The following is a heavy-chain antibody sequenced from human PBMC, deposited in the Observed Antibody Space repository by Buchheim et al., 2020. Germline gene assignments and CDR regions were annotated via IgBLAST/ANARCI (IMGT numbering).Heavy chain of an antibody. Sequence: EVQLVESGGGLVQPGGSLRLSCAASGFTVSSNYMSWVRQAPGKGLEWVSVIYSGGSTYYADSVKGRFTISRDNSKNTLYLQMNSLRAEDTAVYYCARDPPYSSSWYGNYYYYYGMDVWGQGTT. CDR1: GFTVSSNY. CDR3: ARDPPYSSSWYGNYYYYYGMDV. V-gene: IGHV3-66*01. D-gene: IGHD6-13*01. J-gene: IGHJ6*02. CDR2: IYSGGST.